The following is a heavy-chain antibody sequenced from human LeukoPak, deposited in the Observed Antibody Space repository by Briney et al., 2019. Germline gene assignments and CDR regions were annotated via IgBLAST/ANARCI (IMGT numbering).Heavy chain of an antibody. CDR2: ISSSSSYI. J-gene: IGHJ4*02. D-gene: IGHD4-17*01. CDR3: AREGPQKDDYGGYFDY. CDR1: GFTFSSYS. Sequence: GGSLRLSCAASGFTFSSYSMNWVRQAPGEGLEWVSSISSSSSYIYYADSVKGRFTISRDNAKNSLYLQMNSLRAEDTAVYYCAREGPQKDDYGGYFDYWGQGTLVTVSS. V-gene: IGHV3-21*01.